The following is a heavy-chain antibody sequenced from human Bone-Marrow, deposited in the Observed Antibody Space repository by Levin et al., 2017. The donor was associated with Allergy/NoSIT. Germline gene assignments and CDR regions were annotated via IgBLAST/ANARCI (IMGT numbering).Heavy chain of an antibody. D-gene: IGHD6-19*01. CDR3: ARTTHSSGWSQEGY. Sequence: ASVKVSCKASGYTFTSYGISWVRQAPGQGLEWMGWISAYNGNTNYAQKLQGRVTMTTDTSTSTAYMELRSLRSDDTAVYYCARTTHSSGWSQEGYWGQGTLVTVSS. V-gene: IGHV1-18*01. J-gene: IGHJ4*02. CDR1: GYTFTSYG. CDR2: ISAYNGNT.